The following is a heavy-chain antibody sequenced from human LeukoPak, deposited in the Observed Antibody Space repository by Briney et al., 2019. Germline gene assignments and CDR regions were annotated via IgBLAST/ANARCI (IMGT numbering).Heavy chain of an antibody. CDR3: SCRYGPGLV. D-gene: IGHD3-10*01. CDR1: GYTFSAHH. Sequence: GASVKVSCKASGYTFSAHHIHWVRQTPGQGLEWMGWIVPDGRDTKYAEKFQGRMTLTVGTSITTAYMELHSLTSDDTAVYYCSCRYGPGLVWGQGTLITASS. V-gene: IGHV1-2*02. CDR2: IVPDGRDT. J-gene: IGHJ4*02.